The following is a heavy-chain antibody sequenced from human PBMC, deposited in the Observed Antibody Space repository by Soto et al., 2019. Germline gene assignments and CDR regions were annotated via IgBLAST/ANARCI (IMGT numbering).Heavy chain of an antibody. Sequence: SETLSLTCTVSGGSISSVGYCWSWIRQHPGKGLEWIGYIYYSGSTYYNPSLKSRVTISVDTSKNQVSLKLSSVTAADTAVYYCARAHQREYYYYGMDVLGQGTTVTVSS. D-gene: IGHD2-2*01. CDR2: IYYSGST. J-gene: IGHJ6*02. V-gene: IGHV4-31*03. CDR3: ARAHQREYYYYGMDV. CDR1: GGSISSVGYC.